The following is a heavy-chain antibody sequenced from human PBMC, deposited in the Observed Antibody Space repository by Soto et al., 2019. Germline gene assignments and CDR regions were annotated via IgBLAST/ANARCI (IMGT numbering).Heavy chain of an antibody. CDR3: ARDMSPSGVTTVSVDY. CDR2: IYYSGST. J-gene: IGHJ4*02. CDR1: GGSISSRSYY. V-gene: IGHV4-39*02. D-gene: IGHD4-17*01. Sequence: ETLSLTCTVSGGSISSRSYYWGWIRQPPGKGLEWIGSIYYSGSTYYNPSLKSRVTISVDTSKNQFSLKLSSVTAADTAVYYCARDMSPSGVTTVSVDYWGQGTLLTVSS.